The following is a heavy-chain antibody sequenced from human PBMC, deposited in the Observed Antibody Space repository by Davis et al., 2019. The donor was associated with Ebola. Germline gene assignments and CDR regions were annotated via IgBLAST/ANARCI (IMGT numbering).Heavy chain of an antibody. CDR2: IKQDGSKM. J-gene: IGHJ4*02. D-gene: IGHD1-14*01. Sequence: GESLKISCAAPGFAFSSYWMSWVRQAPGKGLEWVANIKQDGSKMYYVDSVKGRFTISRDNAKNSLFLQMNSLRDEDTALYYCARGIGTTSIYFDSWGQGALVSVSS. CDR3: ARGIGTTSIYFDS. V-gene: IGHV3-7*03. CDR1: GFAFSSYW.